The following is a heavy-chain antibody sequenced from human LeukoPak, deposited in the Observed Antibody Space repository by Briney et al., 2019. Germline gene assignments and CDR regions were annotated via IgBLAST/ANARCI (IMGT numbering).Heavy chain of an antibody. CDR3: AKLSVPAARYYFDY. J-gene: IGHJ4*02. CDR1: GFTFNMYW. CDR2: ISGSGGST. D-gene: IGHD2-2*01. Sequence: GGSLRLSCAASGFTFNMYWMNWVRQAPGKGLEWVSAISGSGGSTYYADSVKGRFTISRDNSKNTLYLQMNSLRAEDTAVYYCAKLSVPAARYYFDYWGQGTLVTVSS. V-gene: IGHV3-23*01.